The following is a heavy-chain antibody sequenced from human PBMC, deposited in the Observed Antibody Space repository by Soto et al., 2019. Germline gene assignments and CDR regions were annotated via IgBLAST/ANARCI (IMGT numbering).Heavy chain of an antibody. J-gene: IGHJ3*02. V-gene: IGHV1-69*13. Sequence: ASVKVSCKASGGTFSSYAISWVRQAPGQGLEWMGGIIPIFGTANYAQKFQGRVTITADESTSTAYMELSSLRSEDTAVYYCARAFGELFPSAFDIWGQGTMDTV. CDR3: ARAFGELFPSAFDI. D-gene: IGHD3-10*01. CDR2: IIPIFGTA. CDR1: GGTFSSYA.